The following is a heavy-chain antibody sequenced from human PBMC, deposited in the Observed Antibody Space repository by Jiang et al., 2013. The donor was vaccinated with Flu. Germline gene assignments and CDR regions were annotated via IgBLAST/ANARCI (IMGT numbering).Heavy chain of an antibody. J-gene: IGHJ4*02. D-gene: IGHD3-10*01. V-gene: IGHV4-59*13. Sequence: LKPSETLSLTCTVSGGAISSYYWSWIRQPPGKGLEWIGYIYYTGSTNYNPSLKSRVIISLDTSKRQFTLNLTSVTAADTAIYYCARARGVGLYYFDYWGQGSLVTVSS. CDR3: ARARGVGLYYFDY. CDR2: IYYTGST. CDR1: GGAISSYY.